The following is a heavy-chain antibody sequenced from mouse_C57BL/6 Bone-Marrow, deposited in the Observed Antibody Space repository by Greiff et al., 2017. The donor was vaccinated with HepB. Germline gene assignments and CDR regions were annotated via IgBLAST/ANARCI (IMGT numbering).Heavy chain of an antibody. Sequence: EVKVVESGGDLVKPGGSLKLSCAASGFTFSSYGMSWVRQTPDKRLEWVATISSGGSYTYYPDSVKGRFTISRDNAKNTLYLQMSSLKSEDTAMYYCARHDGYFWGQGTLVTVSA. CDR2: ISSGGSYT. CDR1: GFTFSSYG. J-gene: IGHJ3*01. CDR3: ARHDGYF. V-gene: IGHV5-6*01. D-gene: IGHD2-3*01.